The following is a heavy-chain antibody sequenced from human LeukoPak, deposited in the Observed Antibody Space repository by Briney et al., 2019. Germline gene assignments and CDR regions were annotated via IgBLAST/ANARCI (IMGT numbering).Heavy chain of an antibody. D-gene: IGHD1-26*01. J-gene: IGHJ4*02. CDR1: AFTFSSYG. CDR3: AKDPHPFLPGGSYYFDY. Sequence: GGSLRLSCAASAFTFSSYGMHWVRQAPGKGLEWVAFIRYDGSSKYYADSVKGRFTISRDNSKNTLYLQMNSLRAEDTAVYYCAKDPHPFLPGGSYYFDYWGQGTLVTVSS. CDR2: IRYDGSSK. V-gene: IGHV3-30*02.